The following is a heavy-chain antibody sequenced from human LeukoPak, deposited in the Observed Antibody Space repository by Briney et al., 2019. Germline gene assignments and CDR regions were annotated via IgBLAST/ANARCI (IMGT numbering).Heavy chain of an antibody. CDR2: IYSGVST. Sequence: GGSLRLSCAASGFTVSSNYISWVRQAPGKGLEWVSVIYSGVSTYYADSVKGRFTISSDNSKNTLYLQMNSLRAEDTAVYYCARRCGGSCFYAFDIWGQGTMVTVSS. J-gene: IGHJ3*02. D-gene: IGHD2-15*01. CDR1: GFTVSSNY. V-gene: IGHV3-66*01. CDR3: ARRCGGSCFYAFDI.